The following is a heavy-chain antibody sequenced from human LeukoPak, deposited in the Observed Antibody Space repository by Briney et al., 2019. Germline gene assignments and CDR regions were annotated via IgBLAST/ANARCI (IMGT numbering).Heavy chain of an antibody. D-gene: IGHD5-12*01. CDR1: GFTFSSYA. J-gene: IGHJ4*02. Sequence: PGGSLRLSCAASGFTFSSYAMSWVRQAPGKGLEWVSAISGSGGSTYHADSVKGRFTISRDNSKNTLYLQMNSLRAEDTAVYYRAKERYSGYDRRDYWGQGTLVTVSS. CDR3: AKERYSGYDRRDY. V-gene: IGHV3-23*01. CDR2: ISGSGGST.